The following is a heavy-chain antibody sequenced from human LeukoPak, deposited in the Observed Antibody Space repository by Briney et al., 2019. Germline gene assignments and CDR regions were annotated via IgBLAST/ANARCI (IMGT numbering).Heavy chain of an antibody. CDR2: ISYDGSNK. D-gene: IGHD3-10*01. CDR1: GFTFSSYG. CDR3: ASLYTMVRGGLDAFDI. J-gene: IGHJ3*02. Sequence: GGSLRLSCAASGFTFSSYGMHWARQAPGKGLEWVAVISYDGSNKYYADSVKGRFTISRDNSKNTLYLQMNSLRAEDTAVYYCASLYTMVRGGLDAFDIWGQGTMVTVSS. V-gene: IGHV3-30*03.